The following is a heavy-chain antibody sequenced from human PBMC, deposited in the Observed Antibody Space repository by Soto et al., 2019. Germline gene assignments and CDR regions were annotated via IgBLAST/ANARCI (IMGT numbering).Heavy chain of an antibody. CDR1: GFTFSNYG. Sequence: GGSLRLSCVGSGFTFSNYGMHWVRQPPGKGLEWVALISDDGDKRYYADSVRGRLIISRDNSKDTLYLQMNSLGPDDTAVYFCAKARVRIVGANSFDYWGQGTQVTVSS. J-gene: IGHJ4*02. CDR2: ISDDGDKR. V-gene: IGHV3-30*18. CDR3: AKARVRIVGANSFDY. D-gene: IGHD1-26*01.